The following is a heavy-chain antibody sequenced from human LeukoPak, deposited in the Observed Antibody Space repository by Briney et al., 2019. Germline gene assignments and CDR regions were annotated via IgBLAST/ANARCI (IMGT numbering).Heavy chain of an antibody. D-gene: IGHD3-9*01. CDR1: GGTFSSYA. CDR3: ARDRYFDWSPLYYVDY. J-gene: IGHJ4*02. CDR2: IIPIFGTA. V-gene: IGHV1-69*05. Sequence: SVKVSCKASGGTFSSYAISWVRQAPGQGLEWMGRIIPIFGTANYAQKFQGRVTITTDESTSTAYMELSSLRSEDTAVYYCARDRYFDWSPLYYVDYWGQGALVTVSS.